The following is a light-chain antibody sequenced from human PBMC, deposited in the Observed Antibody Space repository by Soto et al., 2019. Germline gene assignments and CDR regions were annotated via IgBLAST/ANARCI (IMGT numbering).Light chain of an antibody. V-gene: IGKV1-5*01. CDR1: QTITRW. Sequence: DIQMTQSPSTLSASVGDRVTITCRASQTITRWMAWYQQKPGKAPKLLIYAASTLQSGVPPRFSGSGSGTDFTLAISSLQPEDSATYYCLQDINYPWTFGQGTKVDIK. CDR3: LQDINYPWT. J-gene: IGKJ1*01. CDR2: AAS.